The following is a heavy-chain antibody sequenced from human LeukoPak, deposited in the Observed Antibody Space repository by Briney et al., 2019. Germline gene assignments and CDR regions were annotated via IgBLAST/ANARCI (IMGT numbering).Heavy chain of an antibody. D-gene: IGHD4-17*01. Sequence: ASVKVSCKASGYTFTTYNIHWVRQAPGQGLEWMGWITPNSGGTNYAQKFQGRVTMTRDTSISTAYMELSRLRSDDTAAYSCARAGDYGDYAAFDIWGQGTMVTVSS. V-gene: IGHV1-2*02. CDR1: GYTFTTYN. CDR3: ARAGDYGDYAAFDI. CDR2: ITPNSGGT. J-gene: IGHJ3*02.